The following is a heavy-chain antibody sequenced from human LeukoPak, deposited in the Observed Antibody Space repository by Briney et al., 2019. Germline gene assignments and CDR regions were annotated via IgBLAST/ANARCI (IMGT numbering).Heavy chain of an antibody. CDR1: GYTFANFG. V-gene: IGHV1-18*01. Sequence: ASVKVSCKASGYTFANFGITWVRQAPGQGLEWMGWISVYNGNTNYAQNLQGRVTLTTDTSTSTAYMELRSLRSDDTALYYCARACSSSSCYMVHWGQGTLVTVSS. J-gene: IGHJ4*02. CDR3: ARACSSSSCYMVH. D-gene: IGHD2-2*02. CDR2: ISVYNGNT.